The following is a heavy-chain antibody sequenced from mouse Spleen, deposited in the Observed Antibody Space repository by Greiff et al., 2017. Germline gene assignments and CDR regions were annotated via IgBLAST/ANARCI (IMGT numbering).Heavy chain of an antibody. V-gene: IGHV1-5*01. Sequence: VQLKESGTVLERPGASVKMSCKTSGYTFTSYWMHGVKRRPGQGREWMGAIYPGNSDTSYNQKLKGKAKRTAVTSASTAYMELSSLTNEDSAVYYCTKTPPYDGYYSWFAYWGQGTLVTVSA. CDR2: IYPGNSDT. CDR1: GYTFTSYW. J-gene: IGHJ3*01. CDR3: TKTPPYDGYYSWFAY. D-gene: IGHD2-3*01.